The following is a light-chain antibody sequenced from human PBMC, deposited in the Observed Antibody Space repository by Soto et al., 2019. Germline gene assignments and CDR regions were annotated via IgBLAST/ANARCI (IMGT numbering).Light chain of an antibody. Sequence: QSVLTQPRSVSGSPGQSVTISCTGTSSDVGGYNYVSWYQQHPGKAPKVMIYDVSERPSGVPDRFSGSKSGNTASLTISGLQAEDEADYYCCSYAGCPSYVFGTGTKVTVL. CDR2: DVS. J-gene: IGLJ1*01. V-gene: IGLV2-11*01. CDR1: SSDVGGYNY. CDR3: CSYAGCPSYV.